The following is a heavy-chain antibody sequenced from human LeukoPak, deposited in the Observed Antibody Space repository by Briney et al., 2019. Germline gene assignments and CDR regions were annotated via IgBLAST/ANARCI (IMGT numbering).Heavy chain of an antibody. CDR3: AKDSQDWGFDP. D-gene: IGHD2-21*01. CDR2: IKQDGSEK. Sequence: GGSLRLSCAASGFTLSSYAMSWVRQAPGKGLEWVANIKQDGSEKYYVDSVKGRFTISRDNAKNSVYLQMNSLRAEDTAVYYCAKDSQDWGFDPWGQGTLVTVSS. V-gene: IGHV3-7*03. J-gene: IGHJ5*02. CDR1: GFTLSSYA.